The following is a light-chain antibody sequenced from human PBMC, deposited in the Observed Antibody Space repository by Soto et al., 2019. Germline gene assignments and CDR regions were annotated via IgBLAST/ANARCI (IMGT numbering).Light chain of an antibody. CDR3: QHYNIYSEA. Sequence: IQMTQTPYTLSGSVGDRVTITCRASQTISSWLAWYQQKPGKAPKLLIYKASTLKSGVPSRFSGSGSGTEFTLTISSLQPDDFATYYCQHYNIYSEASGQGANVDIK. V-gene: IGKV1-5*03. CDR2: KAS. J-gene: IGKJ1*01. CDR1: QTISSW.